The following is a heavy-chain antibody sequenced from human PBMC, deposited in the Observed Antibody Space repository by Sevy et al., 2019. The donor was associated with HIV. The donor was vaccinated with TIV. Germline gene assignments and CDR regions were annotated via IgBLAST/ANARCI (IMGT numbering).Heavy chain of an antibody. J-gene: IGHJ4*02. V-gene: IGHV4-4*02. CDR1: GGSISSSNW. Sequence: SETLSLTCAVSGGSISSSNWWSWVRQPPGKGLEWIGEIYHSGSTNYNPSLKSRVTISVDKSKNQFSLKPSSVTAADTAVYYCARARGASSGWFFDYWGQGTLVTVSS. D-gene: IGHD6-19*01. CDR3: ARARGASSGWFFDY. CDR2: IYHSGST.